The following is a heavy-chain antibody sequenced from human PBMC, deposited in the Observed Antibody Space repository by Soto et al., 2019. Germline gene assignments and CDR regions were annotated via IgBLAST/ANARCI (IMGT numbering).Heavy chain of an antibody. D-gene: IGHD3-3*01. Sequence: ASVKVSCKASGGTFSSYAISWVRQAPGQGLEWMGGIIPIFGTANYAQKFQGRVTITADESTSTAYMELSSLRSEDTAVYYCARAEFTYDFPDRGMDVWGQGTTVTVSS. J-gene: IGHJ6*02. CDR1: GGTFSSYA. V-gene: IGHV1-69*13. CDR3: ARAEFTYDFPDRGMDV. CDR2: IIPIFGTA.